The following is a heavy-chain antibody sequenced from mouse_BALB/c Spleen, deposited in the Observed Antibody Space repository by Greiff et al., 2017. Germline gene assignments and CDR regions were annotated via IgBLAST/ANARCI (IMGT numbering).Heavy chain of an antibody. Sequence: EVQGVESGGGLVQPGGSRKLSCAASGFTFSSFGMHWVRQAPEKGLEWVAYISSGSSTIYYADTVKGRFTISRDNPKNTLFLQMTSLRSEDTAMYYCARKQSYYGNYEGAMDYWGQGTSVTVSS. D-gene: IGHD2-10*01. V-gene: IGHV5-17*02. CDR1: GFTFSSFG. CDR3: ARKQSYYGNYEGAMDY. CDR2: ISSGSSTI. J-gene: IGHJ4*01.